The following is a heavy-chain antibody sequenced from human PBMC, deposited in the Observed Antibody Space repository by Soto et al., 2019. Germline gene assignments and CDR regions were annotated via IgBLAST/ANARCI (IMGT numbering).Heavy chain of an antibody. V-gene: IGHV3-7*01. CDR3: ARDHSRTYGSGYYPGSY. Sequence: EVQLVESGGGLVQPGGSLRLSCAASGFTFSSYWMSWVRQAPGKGLEWVANIKQDGSEKYYVDSVKGRFTASRDNAENSLYLQMNSLRAEDTAVYYFARDHSRTYGSGYYPGSYWGQGTLVTVSS. D-gene: IGHD6-19*01. J-gene: IGHJ4*02. CDR2: IKQDGSEK. CDR1: GFTFSSYW.